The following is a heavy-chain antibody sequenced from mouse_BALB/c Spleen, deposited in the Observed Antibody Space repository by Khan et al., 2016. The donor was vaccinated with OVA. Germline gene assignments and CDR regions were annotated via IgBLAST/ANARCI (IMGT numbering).Heavy chain of an antibody. CDR3: AREGLRGVAMGC. V-gene: IGHV1S56*01. D-gene: IGHD2-4*01. CDR1: GYTFTAYD. Sequence: QVQLKESGPELVKPGTLVKISCKASGYTFTAYDINWVKQRPGQGLEWIGWIYPGDGSTKYNEDFKGKATLTADKSSHTGYIQLSSLTYDKSAVYFCAREGLRGVAMGCWGQGTSVSVSS. CDR2: IYPGDGST. J-gene: IGHJ4*01.